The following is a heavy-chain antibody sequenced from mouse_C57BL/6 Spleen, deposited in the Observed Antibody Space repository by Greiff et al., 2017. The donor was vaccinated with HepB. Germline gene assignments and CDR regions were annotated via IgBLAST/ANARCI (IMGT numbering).Heavy chain of an antibody. Sequence: QVQLQQPGAELVKPGASVKLSCKASGYTFTSYWMQWVKQRPGQGLEWIGEIDPSDSYTNYKQKFKGKATLTVDTSSSTAYMQLSSLTSEDSAVYYCARMEFGSSYYFDYWGQGTTLTVSS. D-gene: IGHD1-1*01. J-gene: IGHJ2*01. CDR1: GYTFTSYW. CDR3: ARMEFGSSYYFDY. CDR2: IDPSDSYT. V-gene: IGHV1-50*01.